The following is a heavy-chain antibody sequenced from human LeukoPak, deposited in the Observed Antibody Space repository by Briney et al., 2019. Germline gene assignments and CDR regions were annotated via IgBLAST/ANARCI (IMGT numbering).Heavy chain of an antibody. D-gene: IGHD3-10*01. CDR3: AREGYYYGSGSYPHNWFGP. Sequence: ASVKVSCKASGYTFTGYYMHWVRQAPGQGLEWMGWINPNSGGTNYAQKFQGRVTMTRDTSISTAYMELSRLRSDDTAVYYCAREGYYYGSGSYPHNWFGPWGQGTLVTVSS. CDR2: INPNSGGT. V-gene: IGHV1-2*02. J-gene: IGHJ5*02. CDR1: GYTFTGYY.